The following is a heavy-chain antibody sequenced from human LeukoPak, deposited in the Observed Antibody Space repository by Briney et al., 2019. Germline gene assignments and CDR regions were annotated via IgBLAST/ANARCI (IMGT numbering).Heavy chain of an antibody. CDR1: GGSISSSSYY. CDR3: ASPSRRYSYEFDY. CDR2: IYYSGST. D-gene: IGHD5-18*01. V-gene: IGHV4-39*01. J-gene: IGHJ4*02. Sequence: SETLSLTCTVSGGSISSSSYYWGWIRQPPGKGLEWIGSIYYSGSTYYNPSLKSRVTISVDTSKNQFSLKLSSVTAADTAVYYCASPSRRYSYEFDYWGQGTLVTVSS.